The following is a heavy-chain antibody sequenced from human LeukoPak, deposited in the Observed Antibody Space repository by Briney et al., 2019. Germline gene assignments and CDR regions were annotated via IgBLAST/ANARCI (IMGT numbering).Heavy chain of an antibody. J-gene: IGHJ6*03. V-gene: IGHV4-30-2*01. D-gene: IGHD3-3*01. Sequence: PSETLSLTCAVSGGSMSSGDYSWSWIRQPPGKGLEWIGYIYQSETTFQNPSLKSRVTISVDISKNQFSLRLTSVTTADTAVYYCARVYRNEEDFWSPNNYMDVWGKGTTVTVSS. CDR2: IYQSETT. CDR3: ARVYRNEEDFWSPNNYMDV. CDR1: GGSMSSGDYS.